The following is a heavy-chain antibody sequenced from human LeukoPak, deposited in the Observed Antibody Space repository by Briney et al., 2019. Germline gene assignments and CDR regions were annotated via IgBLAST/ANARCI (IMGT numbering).Heavy chain of an antibody. CDR2: INGDGSEK. V-gene: IGHV3-7*01. Sequence: GGSLRLSCAASGLTFNSHWMSWVRQAPGKGLEWVAMINGDGSEKNYVDSVKGLFTISRENAKNSLYLQMNNLRAEDMGVYYCVTGGRAYWGQGTLVTVS. D-gene: IGHD1-26*01. CDR3: VTGGRAY. J-gene: IGHJ4*02. CDR1: GLTFNSHW.